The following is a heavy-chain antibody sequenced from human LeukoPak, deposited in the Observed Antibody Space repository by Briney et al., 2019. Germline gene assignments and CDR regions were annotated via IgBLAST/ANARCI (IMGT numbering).Heavy chain of an antibody. CDR1: GFTFSSYW. J-gene: IGHJ6*02. V-gene: IGHV3-74*01. D-gene: IGHD2-15*01. Sequence: PGGSLRLSCAASGFTFSSYWMHSVRHAPGKGLVWVSRINSDGSSTSYADSVKGRFTISRDNAKNTLYLQMNSLRAEDTAVYYCARVCSGGSCFPHYYYGMDVWGQGTTVTVSS. CDR3: ARVCSGGSCFPHYYYGMDV. CDR2: INSDGSST.